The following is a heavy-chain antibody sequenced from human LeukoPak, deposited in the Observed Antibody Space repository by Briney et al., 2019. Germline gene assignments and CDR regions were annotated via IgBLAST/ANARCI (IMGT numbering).Heavy chain of an antibody. D-gene: IGHD4-23*01. CDR2: IIPIFGTA. Sequence: ASVKVSCKASGGTFSSYAISWVRQAPGQGLEWMGGIIPIFGTANYAQKFQGRATITTDESTSTAYMELSSLRSEDTAVYCCATSAVVTPPTRYDYWGQGTLVTVSS. CDR1: GGTFSSYA. J-gene: IGHJ4*02. CDR3: ATSAVVTPPTRYDY. V-gene: IGHV1-69*05.